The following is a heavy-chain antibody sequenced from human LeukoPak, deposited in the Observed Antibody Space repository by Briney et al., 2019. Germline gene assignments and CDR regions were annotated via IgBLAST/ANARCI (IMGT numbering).Heavy chain of an antibody. CDR3: ARGTVAYNWFDP. J-gene: IGHJ5*02. CDR1: GFTFRSYW. Sequence: GGSLRLSCAASGFTFRSYWMHWVRQAPGKGLMWVARIRSDGSITDYADSVKGRFAISRDNAKNTLYLQMNSLRAEDTAVYYCARGTVAYNWFDPWGQGTLVTVSS. V-gene: IGHV3-74*01. CDR2: IRSDGSIT. D-gene: IGHD4-11*01.